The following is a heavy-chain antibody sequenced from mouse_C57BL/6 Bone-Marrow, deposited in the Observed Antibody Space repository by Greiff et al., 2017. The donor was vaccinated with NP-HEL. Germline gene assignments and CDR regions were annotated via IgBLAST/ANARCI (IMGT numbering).Heavy chain of an antibody. CDR1: GYSFTGYY. Sequence: EVQLQQSGPELVKPGASVKISCKASGYSFTGYYMHWVKQSHGNILDWIGYIYPYNGVSSYNQKFKGKATLTVDKSSSTAYMELRSLTSEDSAVYDCARRGGYYGSSSFAYWGQGTLVTVSA. CDR3: ARRGGYYGSSSFAY. D-gene: IGHD1-1*01. V-gene: IGHV1-31*01. J-gene: IGHJ3*01. CDR2: IYPYNGVS.